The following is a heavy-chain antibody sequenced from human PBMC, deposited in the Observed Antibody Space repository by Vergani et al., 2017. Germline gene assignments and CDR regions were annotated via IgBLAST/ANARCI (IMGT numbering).Heavy chain of an antibody. CDR1: GYTFTSYY. CDR2: INPSGGST. D-gene: IGHD5-24*01. CDR3: ARIRMATVQIDY. J-gene: IGHJ4*02. Sequence: QVQLVQSGAEVKKPGASVKASCKASGYTFTSYYMHWVRQAPGQGLEWMGIINPSGGSTSYAQKFQGRVTMTRDTSTSTVYMELSSLRSEDTAVYYCARIRMATVQIDYWGQGTLVTVSS. V-gene: IGHV1-46*01.